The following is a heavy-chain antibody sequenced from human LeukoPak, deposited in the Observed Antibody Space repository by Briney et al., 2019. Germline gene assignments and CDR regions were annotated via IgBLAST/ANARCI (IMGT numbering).Heavy chain of an antibody. D-gene: IGHD3-22*01. CDR2: IIPIFGTA. Sequence: GASVKVSCKXSGGTFISYAISWVRQAPGQGLEWMGGIIPIFGTANYSQKFQGRVTITTDESTSTAYMELSSPRSEDTAVYYCARVQYYYDSSGYYLNWFDPWGQGTLVTVSS. CDR3: ARVQYYYDSSGYYLNWFDP. V-gene: IGHV1-69*05. CDR1: GGTFISYA. J-gene: IGHJ5*02.